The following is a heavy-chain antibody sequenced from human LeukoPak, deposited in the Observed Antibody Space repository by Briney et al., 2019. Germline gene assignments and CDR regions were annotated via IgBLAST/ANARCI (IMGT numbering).Heavy chain of an antibody. Sequence: GGSLRLSSALSRITPSNYAMSCVRQAPGPGLKWVTNIIEDGGAISYVKSVKGRFTISRDNAKNSLFLQMNSLRAEDTAIYYCATYVKCAAGDDWGQGTTVSVSS. V-gene: IGHV3-7*01. CDR3: ATYVKCAAGDD. CDR2: IIEDGGAI. J-gene: IGHJ6*02. CDR1: RITPSNYA. D-gene: IGHD2-21*01.